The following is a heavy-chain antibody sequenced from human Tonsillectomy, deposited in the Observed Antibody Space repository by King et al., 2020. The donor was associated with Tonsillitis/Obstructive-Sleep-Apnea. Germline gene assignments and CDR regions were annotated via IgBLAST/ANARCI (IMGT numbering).Heavy chain of an antibody. V-gene: IGHV3-20*04. CDR2: IKWNGETT. D-gene: IGHD3-9*01. CDR3: ARDWRPSGPIFDAFDV. J-gene: IGHJ3*01. CDR1: GFTFDDYA. Sequence: VQLVESGGTVVRPGGSLRLSCAASGFTFDDYAISWVRQAPGKGLEWVAGIKWNGETTSYGNSVLGRITISRTNAKNTVLLQMNSLRAEDTDLYSCARDWRPSGPIFDAFDVWGRGTMVSVSS.